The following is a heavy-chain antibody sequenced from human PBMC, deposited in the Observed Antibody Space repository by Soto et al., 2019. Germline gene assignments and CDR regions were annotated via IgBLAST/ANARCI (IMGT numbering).Heavy chain of an antibody. D-gene: IGHD3-3*01. CDR3: ARGQDFWSGYYYFDY. J-gene: IGHJ4*02. V-gene: IGHV3-74*01. CDR1: GFTFSSYW. Sequence: GGSLRLSCAASGFTFSSYWMHWVRQAPGKGLVWVSRINSDGSSTSYADSVKGRFTISRDNAKNTLYLQMNSLRAEDTAVYYCARGQDFWSGYYYFDYWGQGTLVTVSS. CDR2: INSDGSST.